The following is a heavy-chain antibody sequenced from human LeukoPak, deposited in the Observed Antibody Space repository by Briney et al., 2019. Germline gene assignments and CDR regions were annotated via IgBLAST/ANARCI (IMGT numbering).Heavy chain of an antibody. V-gene: IGHV3-33*01. Sequence: PGGSLRLSCAASGFTFSSYGMHWVRQAPGKGLEWVAVIWYDGSNKYYADSVKGRFTISRDNSKNTLYLQMNSLRAEDTAVYYCARDLYPVGATYDAFDIWGQGTMVTVSS. CDR1: GFTFSSYG. CDR3: ARDLYPVGATYDAFDI. D-gene: IGHD1-26*01. CDR2: IWYDGSNK. J-gene: IGHJ3*02.